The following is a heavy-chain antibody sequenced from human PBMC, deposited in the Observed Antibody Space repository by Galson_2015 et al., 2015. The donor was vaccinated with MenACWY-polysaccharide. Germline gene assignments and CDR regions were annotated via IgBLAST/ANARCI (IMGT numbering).Heavy chain of an antibody. J-gene: IGHJ2*01. CDR2: ISWNSGYM. Sequence: SLRLSCAASGFTLDDYAMHWVRQVPGKGLEWVSGISWNSGYMGYADSVKGRFTISRDSAKNSLYLQMNSLRAEDTALYYFAQSGKCGIVCYFTPIHLWGRGTLVTVSS. V-gene: IGHV3-9*01. CDR3: AQSGKCGIVCYFTPIHL. CDR1: GFTLDDYA. D-gene: IGHD2-21*02.